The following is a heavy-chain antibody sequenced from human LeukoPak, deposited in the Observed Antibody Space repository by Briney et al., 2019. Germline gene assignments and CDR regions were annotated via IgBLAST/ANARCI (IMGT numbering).Heavy chain of an antibody. D-gene: IGHD3-10*01. Sequence: GGSLRLSCAASGFTFNNYIMNWVRQAPGKGLEWVSSISSSSDYIYYADSVKGRFTISRDNAKNPLYLQMNSLRAEDTAVYYCAREAAWYYYGSGSYYAPYYMDVWGKGTTVTVSS. V-gene: IGHV3-21*01. CDR1: GFTFNNYI. CDR2: ISSSSDYI. J-gene: IGHJ6*03. CDR3: AREAAWYYYGSGSYYAPYYMDV.